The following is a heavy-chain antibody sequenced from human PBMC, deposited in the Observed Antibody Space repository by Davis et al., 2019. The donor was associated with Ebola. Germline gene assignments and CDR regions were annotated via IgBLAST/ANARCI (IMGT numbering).Heavy chain of an antibody. CDR3: AGRKQYSSGYYMDV. V-gene: IGHV5-10-1*01. Sequence: GESLKISCKGSGYSFTSYWIGWVRQMPGKGLEWMGRIDPSDSYTNYSPSFQGHVTISADKSISTAYLQWSSLKASDTAMYYCAGRKQYSSGYYMDVWGKGTTVTVSS. CDR1: GYSFTSYW. CDR2: IDPSDSYT. D-gene: IGHD6-6*01. J-gene: IGHJ6*03.